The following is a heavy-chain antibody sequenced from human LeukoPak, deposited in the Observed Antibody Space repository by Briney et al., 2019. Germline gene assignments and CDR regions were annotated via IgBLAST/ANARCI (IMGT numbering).Heavy chain of an antibody. V-gene: IGHV3-11*06. CDR2: ISSSST. CDR1: GFTFSDYY. Sequence: GGSLRLSCAASGFTFSDYYMSWIRQTPGKGLEWISYISSSSTYADSVKGRFTISRDNAKNSLYLQMNSLRVEDTAVYYCARSSIVATRCFDCWGQGTLVTVS. CDR3: ARSSIVATRCFDC. J-gene: IGHJ4*02. D-gene: IGHD5-12*01.